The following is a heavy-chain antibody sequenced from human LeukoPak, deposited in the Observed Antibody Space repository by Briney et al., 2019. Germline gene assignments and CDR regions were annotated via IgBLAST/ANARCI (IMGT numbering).Heavy chain of an antibody. CDR1: GYTFTSYA. D-gene: IGHD3-16*01. J-gene: IGHJ3*02. V-gene: IGHV7-4-1*02. CDR3: ARVWYRFGGPYDAFDI. Sequence: ASVKVSCKASGYTFTSYAMNWVRQAPGQGLEWMGWINTNTGNPTYAQGFTGRFVFSLDTSVSTAYLQISSLKAEDTAVYCCARVWYRFGGPYDAFDIWGQGTMVTVSS. CDR2: INTNTGNP.